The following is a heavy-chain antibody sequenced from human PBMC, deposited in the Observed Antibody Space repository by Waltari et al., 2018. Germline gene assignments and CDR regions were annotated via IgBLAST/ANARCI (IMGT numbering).Heavy chain of an antibody. CDR3: ARDKDGIGY. D-gene: IGHD1-20*01. CDR2: IYYSGST. J-gene: IGHJ4*02. Sequence: QVQLQESGPGLVKPSETLSLTCTVSGGSISSHYWSWIRQPPGKGLEWIGYIYYSGSTNYNPSRKSRVTISVDTSKNQFSLKLSSVTAADTAVYYCARDKDGIGYWGQGTLVTVSS. CDR1: GGSISSHY. V-gene: IGHV4-59*11.